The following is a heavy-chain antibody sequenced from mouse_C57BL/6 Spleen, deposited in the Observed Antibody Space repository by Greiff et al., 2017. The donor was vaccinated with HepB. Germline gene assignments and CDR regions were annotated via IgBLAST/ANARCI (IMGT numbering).Heavy chain of an antibody. J-gene: IGHJ3*01. CDR1: GYAFSSSW. V-gene: IGHV1-82*01. CDR3: AREGYYGSSYY. CDR2: IYPGDGDT. Sequence: QVQLQHSGPELVKPGASVKISCKASGYAFSSSWMNWVKQRPGKGLEWIGRIYPGDGDTNYNGKFKGKATLTADKSSSTAYMQLSSLTSEDSAVYFCAREGYYGSSYYWGQGTLVTVSA. D-gene: IGHD1-1*01.